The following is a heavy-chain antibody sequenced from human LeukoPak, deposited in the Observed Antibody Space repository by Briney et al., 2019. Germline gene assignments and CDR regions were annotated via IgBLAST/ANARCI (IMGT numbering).Heavy chain of an antibody. J-gene: IGHJ4*02. Sequence: GGSLRLTCTAPGFTFSSYAWHWVRQAPGKGLEWVAVISYDGSNKYYADSVKGRFTISRDNAKNSLYLQMNILRAEDTAVYYCAREGVDSNGYTTYCFDFWGQGTLVTVSS. V-gene: IGHV3-30-3*01. CDR3: AREGVDSNGYTTYCFDF. CDR2: ISYDGSNK. D-gene: IGHD3-22*01. CDR1: GFTFSSYA.